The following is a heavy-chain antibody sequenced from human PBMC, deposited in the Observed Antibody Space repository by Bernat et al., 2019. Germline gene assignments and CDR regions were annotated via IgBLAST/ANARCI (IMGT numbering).Heavy chain of an antibody. D-gene: IGHD3-3*01. CDR1: GYTFTGYY. CDR3: ARDPSELPGIPTSGVVNRYNWLDP. CDR2: INPNSGGT. V-gene: IGHV1-2*06. J-gene: IGHJ5*02. Sequence: QVQLVQSGAEVKKPGASVKVSCKASGYTFTGYYMHWVRQAPGQGLEWMGRINPNSGGTNYAQKFQGRVTMTRDTTISTAYMELSRLRSDDTAVDYCARDPSELPGIPTSGVVNRYNWLDPWGQGTLVTVSS.